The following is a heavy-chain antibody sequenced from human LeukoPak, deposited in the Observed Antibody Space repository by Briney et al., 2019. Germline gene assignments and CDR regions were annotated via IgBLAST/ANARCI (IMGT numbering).Heavy chain of an antibody. Sequence: GGSLRLSCAASGFKFMDYAMNWVRQAPGKGPEWVSAISGSGGRYHADSVKGRFTISRDNSKNMLYLHMNSLRAEDTAIYYCAKFRGMIVASYFFDYWGQGALVTVSS. CDR2: ISGSGGR. D-gene: IGHD3-22*01. CDR3: AKFRGMIVASYFFDY. CDR1: GFKFMDYA. V-gene: IGHV3-23*01. J-gene: IGHJ4*02.